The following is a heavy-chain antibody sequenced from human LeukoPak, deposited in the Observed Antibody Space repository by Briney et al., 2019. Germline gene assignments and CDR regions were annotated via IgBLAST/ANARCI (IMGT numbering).Heavy chain of an antibody. CDR2: INPIGGST. V-gene: IGHV1-46*01. CDR1: GYTFTSYY. CDR3: ARAYCSSTSCYSYYYYYMDV. Sequence: ASVKVSCKASGYTFTSYYMHWVRQAPGQGLEWMGIINPIGGSTSYAQKFQGRVTMTRDMSTSTVYMELSSLRSEDTAVYYCARAYCSSTSCYSYYYYYMDVWGKGTTVTVSS. J-gene: IGHJ6*03. D-gene: IGHD2-2*01.